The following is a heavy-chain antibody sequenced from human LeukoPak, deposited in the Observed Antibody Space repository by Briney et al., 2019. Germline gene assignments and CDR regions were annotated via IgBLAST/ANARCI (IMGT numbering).Heavy chain of an antibody. Sequence: GGSLRLSCAASGFTFSSYWMSWVRQAPGKGLEWVANIKQDGSEKYYVDSVKGRFTISRDNAKNSLYLQMNSLRAEDTAVYYCARDRPWYSSSPFDYWGQGTLVTVSS. D-gene: IGHD6-13*01. CDR3: ARDRPWYSSSPFDY. J-gene: IGHJ4*02. CDR1: GFTFSSYW. V-gene: IGHV3-7*01. CDR2: IKQDGSEK.